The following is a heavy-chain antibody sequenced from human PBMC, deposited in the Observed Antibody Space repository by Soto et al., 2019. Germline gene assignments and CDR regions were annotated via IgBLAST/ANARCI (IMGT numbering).Heavy chain of an antibody. D-gene: IGHD3-3*01. J-gene: IGHJ6*03. CDR1: GGSFSGYY. V-gene: IGHV4-34*01. Sequence: SETLSLTCAVYGGSFSGYYWSWIRQPPWKGLEWIGEINHSGSTNYNPSVKSRVTISVDTSKNQFSLKLSSVTAADTAVYYCARGHDSNYDFWSGYSYYYYMDVWGKGTRVTVTS. CDR2: INHSGST. CDR3: ARGHDSNYDFWSGYSYYYYMDV.